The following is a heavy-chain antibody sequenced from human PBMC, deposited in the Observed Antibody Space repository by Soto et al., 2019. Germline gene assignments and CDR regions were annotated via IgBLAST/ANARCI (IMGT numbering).Heavy chain of an antibody. CDR1: GYRFTDHY. V-gene: IGHV1-2*02. Sequence: ASVKVSCKASGYRFTDHYIHWERQAPGQGRERMGWVNPNTGGTNYAQRFNRRVTMTRDTSITTAYMEPSSLRSDDTALFYCATLDSGGYNANASDIWGQGTMVPVS. CDR2: VNPNTGGT. D-gene: IGHD3-22*01. J-gene: IGHJ3*02. CDR3: ATLDSGGYNANASDI.